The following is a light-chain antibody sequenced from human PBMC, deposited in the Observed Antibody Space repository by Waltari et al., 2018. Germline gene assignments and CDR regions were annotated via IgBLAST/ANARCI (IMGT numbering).Light chain of an antibody. Sequence: QSILTQPPSVSGAPGQKVTISCTGSSSNIGAGYDVHWYQQLPGAAPKLIIYGNHNPPSGAPDRFSGSKSGTSASLDITGLQTEDEADYYCQSYDSSLSDSGVFGGGTKVTVL. CDR3: QSYDSSLSDSGV. J-gene: IGLJ3*02. CDR1: SSNIGAGYD. CDR2: GNH. V-gene: IGLV1-40*01.